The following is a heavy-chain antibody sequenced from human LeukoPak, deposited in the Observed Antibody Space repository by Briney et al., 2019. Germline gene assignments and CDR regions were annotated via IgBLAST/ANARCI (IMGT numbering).Heavy chain of an antibody. V-gene: IGHV3-23*01. J-gene: IGHJ4*02. Sequence: GGSLRLSCAASGFTFSTYAMTWFRQAPGKGLEWVSSISGSGGNTYYADSVKGRFTISRDNSKNTLYLQMNSLRAEDTAVYYCAKPEVRYFDWLLYFDQWGQGTLVTVSS. D-gene: IGHD3-9*01. CDR1: GFTFSTYA. CDR3: AKPEVRYFDWLLYFDQ. CDR2: ISGSGGNT.